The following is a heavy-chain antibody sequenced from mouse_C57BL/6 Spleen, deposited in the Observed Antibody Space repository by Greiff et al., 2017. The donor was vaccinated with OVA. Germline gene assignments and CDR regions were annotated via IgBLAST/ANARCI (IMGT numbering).Heavy chain of an antibody. V-gene: IGHV1-72*01. Sequence: QQSCKASGYTFTSYWMHWVKQRPGRGLEWIGRIGPNSGGTKYNEKFKSKATLTVDKPSSTAYMQLSSLTSEDSAVYYCARGDYYGSSYGYFDVWGTGTTVTVSS. CDR3: ARGDYYGSSYGYFDV. CDR1: GYTFTSYW. D-gene: IGHD1-1*01. CDR2: IGPNSGGT. J-gene: IGHJ1*03.